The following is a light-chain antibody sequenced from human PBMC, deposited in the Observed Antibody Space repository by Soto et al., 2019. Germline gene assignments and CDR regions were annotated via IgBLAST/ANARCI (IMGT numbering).Light chain of an antibody. CDR2: DAS. CDR3: QHYNNYPWT. Sequence: DIQMTQSPSTLSASVGDRVTITCRASQSISSWLAWYQQKPGKAPKLLIYDASSLESGVPSRFSGSGSGTEFTLTISSLQPDDLATYYCQHYNNYPWTFGQGTKVDIK. J-gene: IGKJ1*01. V-gene: IGKV1-5*01. CDR1: QSISSW.